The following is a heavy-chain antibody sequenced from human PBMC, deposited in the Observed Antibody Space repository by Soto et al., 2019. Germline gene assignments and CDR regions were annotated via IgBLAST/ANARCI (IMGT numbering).Heavy chain of an antibody. J-gene: IGHJ4*02. CDR2: ISSTTNYI. CDR3: ARESEDLTSNFDY. Sequence: KPGGSLRLSCAASGFIFTRYSMNWVRQAPGKGLGWVSSISSTTNYIYYGDSMKGRFTISRDNAKNSLYLEMNSLRAEDTAVYYCARESEDLTSNFDYWGQGTLVTVSS. V-gene: IGHV3-21*06. CDR1: GFIFTRYS.